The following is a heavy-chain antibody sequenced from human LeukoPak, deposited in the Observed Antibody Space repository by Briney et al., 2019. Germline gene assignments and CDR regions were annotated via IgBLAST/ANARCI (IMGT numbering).Heavy chain of an antibody. D-gene: IGHD6-13*01. CDR1: GGTFSSYT. CDR3: ARAVGYSSSWLDI. Sequence: SVKVSCKASGGTFSSYTISWVRQAPGQGLEWMGRIIPILGIANYAQKFQGRVTITADKSTSTAYMGLSSLRSEDTAVYYCARAVGYSSSWLDIWGQGTMVTVSS. V-gene: IGHV1-69*02. CDR2: IIPILGIA. J-gene: IGHJ3*02.